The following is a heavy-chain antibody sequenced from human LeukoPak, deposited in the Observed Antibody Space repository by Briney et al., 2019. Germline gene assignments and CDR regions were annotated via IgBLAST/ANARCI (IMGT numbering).Heavy chain of an antibody. V-gene: IGHV3-30*04. CDR3: ARAPGGYDTSGYYDC. CDR2: ISYDGSNK. D-gene: IGHD3-22*01. Sequence: GESLRLSCAASGFSFSSYAMHWVRQAPGKGLEWVAVISYDGSNKYYTDSVMGRFTISRDNSKNTLYLQMNSLRAEDTAVYYCARAPGGYDTSGYYDCWGQGTLVTVSS. CDR1: GFSFSSYA. J-gene: IGHJ4*02.